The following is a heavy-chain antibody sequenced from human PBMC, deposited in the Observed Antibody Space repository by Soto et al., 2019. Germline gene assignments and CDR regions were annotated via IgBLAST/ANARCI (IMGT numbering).Heavy chain of an antibody. CDR2: LLHGGTT. Sequence: QVQLQESGPGLVKPSGTLSLTCAVSGDSISSPKWWTWLRQPPGKGLEWIGDLLHGGTTNYNPSLKRRFTLSVDPSQNQFSLNLTSVTAADTAIYYCAYSTGWYRHDVWGQGTSVTVSS. V-gene: IGHV4-4*02. CDR3: AYSTGWYRHDV. J-gene: IGHJ3*01. D-gene: IGHD6-19*01. CDR1: GDSISSPKW.